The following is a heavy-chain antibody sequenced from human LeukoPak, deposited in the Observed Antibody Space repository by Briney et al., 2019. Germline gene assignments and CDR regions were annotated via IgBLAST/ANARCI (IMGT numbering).Heavy chain of an antibody. CDR2: IRYDGSNK. CDR3: AKEDSGYSYGLGEPFDY. Sequence: GGSLRLSCAASGFTFSSYGMHSVRQAPGKGLEWVAFIRYDGSNKYYADSVKGRFTISRDNSKNTLYLQMNSLRAEDTAVYYCAKEDSGYSYGLGEPFDYWGEGTLVTVSS. CDR1: GFTFSSYG. V-gene: IGHV3-30*02. J-gene: IGHJ4*02. D-gene: IGHD5-18*01.